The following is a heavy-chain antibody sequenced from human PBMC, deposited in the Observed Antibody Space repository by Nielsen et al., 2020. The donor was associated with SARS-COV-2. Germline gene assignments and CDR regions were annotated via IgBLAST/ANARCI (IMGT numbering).Heavy chain of an antibody. CDR3: ARVRSITMLRGASDY. Sequence: GESLKISCAASGFTFRTYAMSWVRQAPGKGLEGVSSISAGGERTRYADSVKGRFTVSRDNSKNTVFLQMDRLRVEDTAVYYCARVRSITMLRGASDYWGQGTLVTVSS. J-gene: IGHJ4*02. CDR1: GFTFRTYA. CDR2: ISAGGERT. D-gene: IGHD3-10*01. V-gene: IGHV3-23*01.